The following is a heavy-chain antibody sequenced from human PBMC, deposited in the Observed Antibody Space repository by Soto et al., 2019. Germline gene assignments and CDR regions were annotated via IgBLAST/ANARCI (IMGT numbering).Heavy chain of an antibody. CDR3: ARLRFLGPYYYYYGMDV. CDR2: IYNSGNT. D-gene: IGHD3-3*01. V-gene: IGHV4-59*12. J-gene: IGHJ6*02. CDR1: GGSSSGYF. Sequence: SETLSLTCSVSGGSSSGYFWSWIRQPPGRGLEWIGNIYNSGNTNYNPSLMSRVTISVDTSKNQVSLKLSPVTAADTAVYYCARLRFLGPYYYYYGMDVWGQGTTVT.